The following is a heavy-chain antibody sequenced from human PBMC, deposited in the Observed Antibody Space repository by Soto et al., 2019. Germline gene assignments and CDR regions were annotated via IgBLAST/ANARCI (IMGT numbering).Heavy chain of an antibody. CDR2: ISSSGSGI. V-gene: IGHV3-11*01. CDR3: ARAYSDAFDI. Sequence: ESGGGWVNPGGSLRLSCAASGFTFSNYYMTWIRQAPGKGLGWASYISSSGSGIYYPDSVKGRFTISRDNAKNSLYLQMSSLRAEDTAAYYCARAYSDAFDIWGQGTMVTVSS. CDR1: GFTFSNYY. D-gene: IGHD2-15*01. J-gene: IGHJ3*02.